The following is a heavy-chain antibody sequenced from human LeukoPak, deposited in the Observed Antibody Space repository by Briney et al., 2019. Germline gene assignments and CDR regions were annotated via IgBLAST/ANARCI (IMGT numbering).Heavy chain of an antibody. Sequence: PSETLSLTCTVSGGSISSGDYYWSWIRQHPGKGLEWIGRIYTSGSTNYNPSLKSRVTMSVDTSKNQFSLKLSSVTAADTAVYYCARDKNRGYSYGYFDYWGQGTLVTVSS. V-gene: IGHV4-61*02. CDR2: IYTSGST. D-gene: IGHD5-18*01. J-gene: IGHJ4*02. CDR3: ARDKNRGYSYGYFDY. CDR1: GGSISSGDYY.